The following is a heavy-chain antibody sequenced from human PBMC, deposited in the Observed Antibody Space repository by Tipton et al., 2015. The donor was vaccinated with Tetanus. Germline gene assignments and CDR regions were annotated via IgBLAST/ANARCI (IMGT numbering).Heavy chain of an antibody. D-gene: IGHD1-1*01. V-gene: IGHV1-8*02. CDR2: MNPNSGNT. Sequence: QSGPEVKKPGASVKVSCKASGYTFTSYGISWVRQAPGQGLEWMGWMNPNSGNTGYAQKFQGRVTMTRNTSISTAYMELSSLRSEDTAVYYCARGRYNWNGGLGYWGQGALVAVSS. CDR1: GYTFTSYG. J-gene: IGHJ4*02. CDR3: ARGRYNWNGGLGY.